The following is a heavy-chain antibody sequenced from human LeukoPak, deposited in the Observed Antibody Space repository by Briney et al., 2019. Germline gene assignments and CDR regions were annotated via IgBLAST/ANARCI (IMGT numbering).Heavy chain of an antibody. CDR1: GYTLTGYY. Sequence: ASVKVSCKASGYTLTGYYMHWVQQAPGQGLEWMGWINPNSGGRNYAQKFQGRVTMTRDTSISTVYMELSRLRSDDTAVYYCARAVSSWYILWGQGTLVTVSS. V-gene: IGHV1-2*02. J-gene: IGHJ4*02. CDR2: INPNSGGR. CDR3: ARAVSSWYIL. D-gene: IGHD6-13*01.